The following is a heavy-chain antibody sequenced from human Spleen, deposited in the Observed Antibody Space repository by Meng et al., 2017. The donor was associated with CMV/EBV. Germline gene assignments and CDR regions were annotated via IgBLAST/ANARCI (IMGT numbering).Heavy chain of an antibody. D-gene: IGHD6-6*01. CDR3: TRDLIEYSSSSPYY. CDR2: IRSKAYGGTT. CDR1: FGDYA. Sequence: FGDYAMNWVRQAPGKGLEWVGFIRSKAYGGTTEYAASVKGRFTISRDDSKSIAYLQMNSLKTEDTAVYYCTRDLIEYSSSSPYYWGQGTLVTVSS. V-gene: IGHV3-49*04. J-gene: IGHJ4*02.